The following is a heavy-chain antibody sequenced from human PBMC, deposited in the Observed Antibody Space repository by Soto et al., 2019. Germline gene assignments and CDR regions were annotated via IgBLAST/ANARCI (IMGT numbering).Heavy chain of an antibody. J-gene: IGHJ6*02. V-gene: IGHV3-66*01. D-gene: IGHD3-10*01. CDR1: GFTVSSNY. CDR2: IYSGGST. Sequence: EVQLVESGGGLVQPGGSLRLSCAASGFTVSSNYMSWVRQAPGKGLEWVSVIYSGGSTYYADSVKGRFTISRDNSKNTLYLQMNSLRAEDTAVYYCAREQEGLLLWFGELFQMGGMDVWGQGTTVTVSS. CDR3: AREQEGLLLWFGELFQMGGMDV.